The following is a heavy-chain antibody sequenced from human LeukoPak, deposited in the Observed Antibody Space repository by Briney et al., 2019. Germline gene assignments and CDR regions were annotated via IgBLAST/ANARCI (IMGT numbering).Heavy chain of an antibody. Sequence: SETLSLTCTVSGGSISSYYWSWIRQPPANGQEWMGYIDYSGSTNYNPSLKSRVTISVDTSKNQFSLKLSSVTAADTAVYYCARLLRGGYSYGWGAFDIWGQGTMVTVSS. CDR1: GGSISSYY. D-gene: IGHD5-18*01. CDR3: ARLLRGGYSYGWGAFDI. J-gene: IGHJ3*02. CDR2: IDYSGST. V-gene: IGHV4-59*08.